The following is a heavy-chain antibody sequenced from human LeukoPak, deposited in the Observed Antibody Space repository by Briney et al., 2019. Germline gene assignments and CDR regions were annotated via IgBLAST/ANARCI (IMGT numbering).Heavy chain of an antibody. CDR1: GYTFTSYG. D-gene: IGHD6-13*01. V-gene: IGHV1-18*01. CDR2: ISAYNGNT. J-gene: IGHJ4*02. Sequence: ASVKVSCKAYGYTFTSYGISWVRQAPGQGLEWMGWISAYNGNTNYAQKLQGRVTMTTDTFTSTAYMELRSLRSDDTAMYYCARDFRGEAAAGTFDYWGQGTLVTVSS. CDR3: ARDFRGEAAAGTFDY.